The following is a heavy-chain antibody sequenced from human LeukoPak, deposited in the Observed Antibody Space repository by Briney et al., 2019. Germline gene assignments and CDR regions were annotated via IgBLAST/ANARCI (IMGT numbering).Heavy chain of an antibody. CDR2: IYYIGST. V-gene: IGHV4-39*02. D-gene: IGHD1-14*01. Sequence: SETLSLTCAVSGGSISSSSYYWGWIRQPPGKGLEWIGSIYYIGSTYYNPPLKSRVTISRDTSKNQFSLNLSSVTAADTAVYYCARDINGRGGWGQGTLVTVSS. CDR3: ARDINGRGG. J-gene: IGHJ4*02. CDR1: GGSISSSSYY.